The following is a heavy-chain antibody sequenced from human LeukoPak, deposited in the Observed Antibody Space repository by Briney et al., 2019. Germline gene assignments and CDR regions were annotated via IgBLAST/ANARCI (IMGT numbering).Heavy chain of an antibody. CDR3: ARGPGIVGARDSDY. D-gene: IGHD1-26*01. V-gene: IGHV1-18*01. J-gene: IGHJ4*02. CDR1: GYTFTNYG. Sequence: ASVKVSCKTSGYTFTNYGISWVRQAPGQGLEWMGWISPYNGNAINAQKLQGRVTVTTDTTPSTAYMELSSLRSEDTAVYYCARGPGIVGARDSDYWGQGTLVTVSS. CDR2: ISPYNGNA.